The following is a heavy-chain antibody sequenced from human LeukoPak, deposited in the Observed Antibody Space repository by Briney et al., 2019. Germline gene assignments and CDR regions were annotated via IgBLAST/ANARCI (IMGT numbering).Heavy chain of an antibody. J-gene: IGHJ1*01. CDR3: AGAGIAVAGNAEYFQH. D-gene: IGHD6-19*01. V-gene: IGHV5-51*01. CDR1: GYSFTSYW. Sequence: GESLKISCKGSGYSFTSYWIAWVRQMPGKGLEWMGIIYPGDSDTRYTPSFQGQVTISADKSISTAYLQWSSLKASDTAMYYCAGAGIAVAGNAEYFQHWGQGTLVTVSS. CDR2: IYPGDSDT.